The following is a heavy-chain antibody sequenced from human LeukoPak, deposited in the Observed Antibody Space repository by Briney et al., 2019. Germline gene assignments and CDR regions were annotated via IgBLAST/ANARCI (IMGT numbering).Heavy chain of an antibody. D-gene: IGHD1-14*01. J-gene: IGHJ5*02. CDR1: GYTFTGYY. CDR3: ARVRIRQNLNWFDP. CDR2: INPNSGGT. V-gene: IGHV1-2*02. Sequence: GASVKVSCKASGYTFTGYYMHWVRQAPGQGLEWMGWINPNSGGTNYAQKFQGRVTMTRDTSISTAYMELSRLRSDDTAVYYCARVRIRQNLNWFDPWGQGTLVTVSS.